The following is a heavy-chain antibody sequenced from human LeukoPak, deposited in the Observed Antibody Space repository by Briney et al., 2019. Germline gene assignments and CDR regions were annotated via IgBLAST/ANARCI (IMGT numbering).Heavy chain of an antibody. Sequence: ASVKVSCKASGGTFNSFAINWVRQAPGQGLEWMGWISAYNGNTSYAQELQGRVSMTTDTSTSTAYMELRSLRSDDTAVYYCARGRGYSYGYGDYWGQGTLVTVSS. V-gene: IGHV1-18*01. J-gene: IGHJ4*02. CDR2: ISAYNGNT. CDR3: ARGRGYSYGYGDY. D-gene: IGHD5-18*01. CDR1: GGTFNSFA.